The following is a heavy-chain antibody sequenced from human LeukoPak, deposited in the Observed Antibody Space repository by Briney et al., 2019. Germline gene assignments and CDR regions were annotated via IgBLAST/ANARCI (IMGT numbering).Heavy chain of an antibody. CDR3: TRLLIAGFDY. CDR1: GFTFSGSA. D-gene: IGHD6-13*01. V-gene: IGHV3-73*01. CDR2: IRSKANNYAT. J-gene: IGHJ4*02. Sequence: SGGSLRLSCAASGFTFSGSAMHWVRQASGKGLEWVGRIRSKANNYATAYAASVKGRFTISRDDSKNTAYLQINSLKTEDTAVYYCTRLLIAGFDYWGQGTLVTVSS.